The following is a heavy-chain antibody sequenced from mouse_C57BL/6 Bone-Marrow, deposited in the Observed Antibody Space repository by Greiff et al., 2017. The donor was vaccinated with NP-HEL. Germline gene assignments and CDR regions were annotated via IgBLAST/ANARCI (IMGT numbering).Heavy chain of an antibody. CDR1: GYTFTSYW. Sequence: QVQLQQPGADLVKPGASVKLSCKASGYTFTSYWMHWVTQRPGRGLEWIGRIAPNSGGTKFNEKFKTKATLTVDKPSSTAYMQLSSLTSEDCAVYYCARYYYGSRGWYFDVWGTGTTVTVSS. CDR2: IAPNSGGT. D-gene: IGHD1-1*01. V-gene: IGHV1-72*01. J-gene: IGHJ1*03. CDR3: ARYYYGSRGWYFDV.